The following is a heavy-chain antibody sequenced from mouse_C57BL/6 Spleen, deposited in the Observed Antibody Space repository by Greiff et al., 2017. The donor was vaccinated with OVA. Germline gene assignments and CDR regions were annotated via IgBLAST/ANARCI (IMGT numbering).Heavy chain of an antibody. D-gene: IGHD1-1*01. CDR2: IDPANGNT. Sequence: EVQLQQSVAELVRPGASVKLSCTASGFTIKNTYMHWVKQRPEQGLEWIGRIDPANGNTKYAPKFQGKATITADTSSNTAYLQLSSLTSEDTAIYYCARGLYYGSSYAFDYWGKGTTLTVSS. J-gene: IGHJ2*01. V-gene: IGHV14-3*01. CDR1: GFTIKNTY. CDR3: ARGLYYGSSYAFDY.